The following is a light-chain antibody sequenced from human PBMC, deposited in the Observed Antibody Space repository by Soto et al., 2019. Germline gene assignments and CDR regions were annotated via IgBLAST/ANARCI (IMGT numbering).Light chain of an antibody. CDR3: QQRGDWPPT. Sequence: EIVLTQSPATLSLSPGERATLSCRASQSVSSYLAWYQQKPGQAPRLLIYDASNRATGIPARFSGSGSGTDFTLTISSLGPEDFAVYYCQQRGDWPPTFGQGTRLEIK. J-gene: IGKJ5*01. CDR2: DAS. V-gene: IGKV3-11*01. CDR1: QSVSSY.